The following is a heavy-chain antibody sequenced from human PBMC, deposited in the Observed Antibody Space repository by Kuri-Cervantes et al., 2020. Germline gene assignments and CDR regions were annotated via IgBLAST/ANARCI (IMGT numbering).Heavy chain of an antibody. D-gene: IGHD3-22*01. CDR1: GFTFDDYA. Sequence: SLKISCAASGFTFDDYAMHWVRQAPGKGLEWVSGISWNSGTIGYADSVKGRFTISRDNAKNSLYLQMNSLRVEDTALYYCARAERITMIVAIWGQGTMVTVSS. CDR2: ISWNSGTI. V-gene: IGHV3-9*01. J-gene: IGHJ3*02. CDR3: ARAERITMIVAI.